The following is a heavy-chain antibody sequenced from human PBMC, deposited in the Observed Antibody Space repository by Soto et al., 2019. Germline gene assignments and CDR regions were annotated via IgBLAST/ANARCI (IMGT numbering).Heavy chain of an antibody. CDR2: IYGGGNT. CDR3: ARTPYYSGSATLQYFQQ. CDR1: GFSVSSNY. Sequence: PGGSLRLSCAASGFSVSSNYMNWVRQAPGKGLEWVSVIYGGGNTYYADSVKGRFTISRDSSMNTLYLQMNSLWVEDTAVYYCARTPYYSGSATLQYFQQWGQGTLVTVSS. D-gene: IGHD3-10*01. V-gene: IGHV3-53*01. J-gene: IGHJ1*01.